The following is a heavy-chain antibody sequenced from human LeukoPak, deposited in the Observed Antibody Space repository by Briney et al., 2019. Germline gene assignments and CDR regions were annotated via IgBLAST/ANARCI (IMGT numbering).Heavy chain of an antibody. J-gene: IGHJ3*02. Sequence: PSETLSPTCTVSGGSISSYYWSWIRQPPGKGLEWIGYIYYSGSTNYNPSLKSRVTISVDTSKNQFSLKLSSVTAADTAVYYCARAQTTVTQGPDAFDIWGQGTMVTVSS. V-gene: IGHV4-59*01. CDR2: IYYSGST. CDR3: ARAQTTVTQGPDAFDI. CDR1: GGSISSYY. D-gene: IGHD4-17*01.